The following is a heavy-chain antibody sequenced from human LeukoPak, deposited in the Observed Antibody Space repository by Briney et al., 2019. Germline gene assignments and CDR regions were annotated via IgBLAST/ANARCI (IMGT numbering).Heavy chain of an antibody. CDR3: ARLHALGAEEFDP. V-gene: IGHV4-59*11. J-gene: IGHJ5*02. CDR1: SGSITGHY. D-gene: IGHD3-16*01. Sequence: SETLSLTCTVSSGSITGHYWSWLRQPPGKGLEWIGYIHYTGSTNYNPSLNSRITMSVDTPNNQFSLRLTSVTATDTAVYYCARLHALGAEEFDPWGQGDLVTVSS. CDR2: IHYTGST.